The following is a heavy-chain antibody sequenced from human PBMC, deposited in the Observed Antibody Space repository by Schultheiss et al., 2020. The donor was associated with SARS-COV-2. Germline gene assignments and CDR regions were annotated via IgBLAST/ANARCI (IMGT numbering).Heavy chain of an antibody. CDR2: ISAYNGNT. D-gene: IGHD3-16*01. Sequence: ASVKVSCKASGYTLTNYGISWVRQAPGQGLEWMGWISAYNGNTNYAQKFQGRVTMTTDTSTSTAHMELRSLRSDDTAVYYCAREASSATGGEYFDYWGQGTLVTVSS. V-gene: IGHV1-18*04. CDR3: AREASSATGGEYFDY. CDR1: GYTLTNYG. J-gene: IGHJ4*02.